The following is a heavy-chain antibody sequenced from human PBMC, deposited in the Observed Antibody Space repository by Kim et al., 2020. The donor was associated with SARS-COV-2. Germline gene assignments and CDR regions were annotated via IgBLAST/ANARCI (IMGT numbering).Heavy chain of an antibody. CDR2: IYYSGST. D-gene: IGHD3-10*01. CDR3: ARLATYYYGSGSYNWFDP. J-gene: IGHJ5*02. V-gene: IGHV4-39*01. Sequence: SETLSLTCTVSGGSISSSSYYWGWIRQPPGKGLEWIGSIYYSGSTYYNPSLKSRVTISVDTSKNQFSLKLSSVTAADTAVYYCARLATYYYGSGSYNWFDPWGQGTLVTVSS. CDR1: GGSISSSSYY.